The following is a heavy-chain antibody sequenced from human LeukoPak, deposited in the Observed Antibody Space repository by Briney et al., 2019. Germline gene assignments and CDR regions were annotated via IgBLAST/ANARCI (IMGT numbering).Heavy chain of an antibody. Sequence: GASVKVSCKASGYTFTSYAMNWVRQAPGQGLEWMGWISAYNGNTNYAQKLQGRVTMTTDTSTSTAYMELRSLRSDDTAVYYCARNLHYDFWSGYAYYYYMDVWGQGTMVTVSS. J-gene: IGHJ6*03. D-gene: IGHD3-3*01. V-gene: IGHV1-18*01. CDR3: ARNLHYDFWSGYAYYYYMDV. CDR1: GYTFTSYA. CDR2: ISAYNGNT.